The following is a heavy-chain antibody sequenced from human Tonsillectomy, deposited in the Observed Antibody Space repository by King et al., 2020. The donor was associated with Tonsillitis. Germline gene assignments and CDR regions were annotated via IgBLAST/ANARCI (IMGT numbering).Heavy chain of an antibody. D-gene: IGHD6-19*01. J-gene: IGHJ6*03. Sequence: VQLVESGAEVKKPGSSVKVSCKASGGTFSSYAIFWVRQGPGQGLEWMGGIIPIFGTADYAQNFQGRVTITADKSTSTAYMELSSLRSEDTAVYYCARPIAVAGPYFYNYMDVWGKGTTVTVSS. CDR3: ARPIAVAGPYFYNYMDV. CDR2: IIPIFGTA. V-gene: IGHV1-69*06. CDR1: GGTFSSYA.